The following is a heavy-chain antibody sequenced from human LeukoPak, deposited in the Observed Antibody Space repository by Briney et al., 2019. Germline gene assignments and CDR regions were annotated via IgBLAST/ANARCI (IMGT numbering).Heavy chain of an antibody. Sequence: SGGSLRLSCAASGFTFSNYAMSWVRQAPGKGLEWVSAITGSGSNTYYADSVKGRFTISRDNSKNTVFLQMNSLRAEDTAVYYCAKWGDYDVLTGYYVSDYWGQGTLVTVSS. D-gene: IGHD3-9*01. CDR3: AKWGDYDVLTGYYVSDY. CDR1: GFTFSNYA. J-gene: IGHJ4*02. V-gene: IGHV3-23*01. CDR2: ITGSGSNT.